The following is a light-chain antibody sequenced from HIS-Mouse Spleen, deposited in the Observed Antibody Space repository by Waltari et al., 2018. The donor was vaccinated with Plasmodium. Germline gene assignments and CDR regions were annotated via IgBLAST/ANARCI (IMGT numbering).Light chain of an antibody. V-gene: IGKV3-20*01. Sequence: DIVLTQSPGTLSLSPGERATPSCRASQSVSSSYLAWYQQTPGQAPRILIYGASSMATGIPDRFSGSGSGTDFTLTISRLEREDCAGYYCQQYGSSPYTFGQGTKLEIK. J-gene: IGKJ2*01. CDR2: GAS. CDR1: QSVSSSY. CDR3: QQYGSSPYT.